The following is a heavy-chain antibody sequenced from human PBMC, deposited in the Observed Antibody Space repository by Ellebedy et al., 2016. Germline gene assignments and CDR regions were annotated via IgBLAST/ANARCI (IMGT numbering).Heavy chain of an antibody. V-gene: IGHV4-31*03. CDR3: ARGVLS. CDR1: GGSISSGGYY. Sequence: SETLSLTCTVSGGSISSGGYYWSWIRQHPGKGLEWIGYISYTGSVYYNPSLKSRVTISRDTAKNEFSLNLSSVTAADTAVYYCARGVLSWGQGTLVTVSS. CDR2: ISYTGSV. D-gene: IGHD3-16*01. J-gene: IGHJ5*02.